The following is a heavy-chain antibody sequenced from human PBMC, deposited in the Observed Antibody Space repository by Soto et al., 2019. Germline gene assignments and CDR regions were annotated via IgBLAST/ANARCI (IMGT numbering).Heavy chain of an antibody. CDR3: ARGTALIYGDYPGAGYFDF. J-gene: IGHJ4*02. CDR2: VHYSGTT. CDR1: GGSISSYY. Sequence: QLQLQELGPRLVKSSETLSLTCTVSGGSISSYYWRWIRQSPGRGLEWIGYVHYSGTTNYNPSLKSRVAMSLDSSKRQFSLTLNSVTAADTAVYYCARGTALIYGDYPGAGYFDFWGQGIQVTVSS. V-gene: IGHV4-59*01. D-gene: IGHD4-17*01.